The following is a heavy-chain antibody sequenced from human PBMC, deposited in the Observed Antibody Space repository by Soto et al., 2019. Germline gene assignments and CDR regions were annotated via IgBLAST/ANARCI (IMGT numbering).Heavy chain of an antibody. J-gene: IGHJ4*02. D-gene: IGHD6-19*01. CDR2: IWYDGTNK. CDR1: GFTFRSYG. CDR3: ARGLWYSSGWDHDF. Sequence: QVQLVESGGGVVQPGRSLRLSCAAFGFTFRSYGMHWVRQAPGKGPEWVAVIWYDGTNKYYADSVKGRFTISRDNFEDTLYLQMNSLRAEDTAVYYCARGLWYSSGWDHDFWGQGVLVTVSS. V-gene: IGHV3-33*01.